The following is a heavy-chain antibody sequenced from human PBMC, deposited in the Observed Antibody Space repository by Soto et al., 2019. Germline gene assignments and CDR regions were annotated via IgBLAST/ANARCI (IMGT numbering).Heavy chain of an antibody. D-gene: IGHD1-26*01. Sequence: ASVKVSCKASGYTFTSYAMHWVRQAPGQRLEWMGWINAGNGNTKYSQKFQGRVTITRDTSASTAYMELSSLRSEDTAVYYCARSLRRYSGSYSNPDNWFDPWGQGTLVTVSS. CDR1: GYTFTSYA. CDR2: INAGNGNT. CDR3: ARSLRRYSGSYSNPDNWFDP. V-gene: IGHV1-3*01. J-gene: IGHJ5*02.